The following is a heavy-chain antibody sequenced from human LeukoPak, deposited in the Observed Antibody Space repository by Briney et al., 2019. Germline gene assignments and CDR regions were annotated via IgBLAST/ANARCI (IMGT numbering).Heavy chain of an antibody. CDR2: IGVGGTT. J-gene: IGHJ4*02. Sequence: GGSLRLSCAASGFTFSNYGMNWVRQAPRKGLEWVSGIGVGGTTYYADSVKGRFTISRDTSKSTLYLQMNSLRAEDTAVYYCAKAQGYYDCWGQGTLVTVSS. V-gene: IGHV3-23*01. CDR3: AKAQGYYDC. CDR1: GFTFSNYG. D-gene: IGHD3-22*01.